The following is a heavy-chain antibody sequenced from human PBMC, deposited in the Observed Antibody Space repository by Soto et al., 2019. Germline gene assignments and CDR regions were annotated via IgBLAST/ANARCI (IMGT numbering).Heavy chain of an antibody. CDR2: ISYDGSNK. V-gene: IGHV3-30-3*01. CDR1: GFTFSSYA. J-gene: IGHJ6*02. Sequence: QVQLVESGEGVVQPGRSLRLSCAASGFTFSSYAMHWVRQAPGKGLEWVAVISYDGSNKYYADSVKGRFTISRDNSKNTLYLQMNSLRAEDTAVYYCARGGGVVAATSHYYGMDVWGQGTTVTVSS. CDR3: ARGGGVVAATSHYYGMDV. D-gene: IGHD2-15*01.